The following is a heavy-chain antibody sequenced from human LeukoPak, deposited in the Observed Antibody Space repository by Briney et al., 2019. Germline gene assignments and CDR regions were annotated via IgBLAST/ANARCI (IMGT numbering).Heavy chain of an antibody. V-gene: IGHV1-2*02. CDR3: ARVPRGSRTYFDY. Sequence: ASVKVSCKASGYTFTGYYMHWVRQATGQRLEWMGWINPNSGGTNYAQKFQGRVTMTRDTSISTAYMELSRLRSDDTAVYYCARVPRGSRTYFDYWGQGTLVTVSS. D-gene: IGHD1-26*01. CDR2: INPNSGGT. J-gene: IGHJ4*02. CDR1: GYTFTGYY.